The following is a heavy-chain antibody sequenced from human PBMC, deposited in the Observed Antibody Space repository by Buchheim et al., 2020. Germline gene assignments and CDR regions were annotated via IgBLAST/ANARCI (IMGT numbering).Heavy chain of an antibody. V-gene: IGHV3-48*01. CDR2: ISSSSSTI. CDR1: GFTFSSYS. D-gene: IGHD1-1*01. Sequence: EVQLVESGGGLVQPGGSLRLSCAASGFTFSSYSMNWVRQAPGKGLEWVSYISSSSSTIYYADSVKGRFTITRDNAKNSLYLQMNSLRAEDTAVYYCASPGRGGARYYYYGMDVWGQGTT. CDR3: ASPGRGGARYYYYGMDV. J-gene: IGHJ6*02.